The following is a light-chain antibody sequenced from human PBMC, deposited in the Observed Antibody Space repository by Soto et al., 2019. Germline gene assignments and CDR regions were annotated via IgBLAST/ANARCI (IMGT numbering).Light chain of an antibody. CDR1: QGNSNY. Sequence: DIPMTQSPSSLSASVGDRVTITCRASQGNSNYLAWYQQKPGKVPKLLIYAASTLQSGVPSRFSGSGSGTDFTLTISSLQPEDVATYYCQKYNSAPRTFGQGTKVEIK. J-gene: IGKJ1*01. CDR3: QKYNSAPRT. V-gene: IGKV1-27*01. CDR2: AAS.